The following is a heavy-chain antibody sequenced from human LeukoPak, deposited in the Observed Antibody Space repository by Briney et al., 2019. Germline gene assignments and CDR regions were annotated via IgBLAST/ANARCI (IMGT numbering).Heavy chain of an antibody. D-gene: IGHD3-3*01. CDR1: GFTFSNAW. Sequence: PGGSLRLSCAASGFTFSNAWVSWVRQAPGKGLEWVGRIKSKTDGGTTDYAAPVKGRFTISRDDSKNTLYLQMNSLKTEDTAVYYCTRDRYYDFWSGYYRAFDIWGQGTMVTVSS. J-gene: IGHJ3*02. CDR2: IKSKTDGGTT. CDR3: TRDRYYDFWSGYYRAFDI. V-gene: IGHV3-15*01.